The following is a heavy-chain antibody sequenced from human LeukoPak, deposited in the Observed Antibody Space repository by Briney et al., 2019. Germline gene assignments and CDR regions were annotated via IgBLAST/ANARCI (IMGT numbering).Heavy chain of an antibody. D-gene: IGHD3-10*01. Sequence: ASETLSLTCTVSGGSISSGGYYWSWIRQHPGKGLEWIGYIYYSGSTYYNPSLKSRVTISVDTSKNQFSLKLSSVTAADTAVYYCAREGIYYFDYWGQGTLVTVSS. J-gene: IGHJ4*02. V-gene: IGHV4-31*03. CDR3: AREGIYYFDY. CDR1: GGSISSGGYY. CDR2: IYYSGST.